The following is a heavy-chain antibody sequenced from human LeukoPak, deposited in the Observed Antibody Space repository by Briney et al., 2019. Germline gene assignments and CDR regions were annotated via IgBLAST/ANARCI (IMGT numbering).Heavy chain of an antibody. CDR1: VGSISGYF. J-gene: IGHJ4*02. CDR3: ARAQYSGSCFDY. Sequence: PSETLSLTCTVSVGSISGYFWSWVRQAPGTGLDWIGHIYYSGATNYNPSLRSRVTISVDTSENQFSLKLRSVTAADTAVYYYARAQYSGSCFDYWGQGALVTVSS. D-gene: IGHD1-26*01. CDR2: IYYSGAT. V-gene: IGHV4-59*13.